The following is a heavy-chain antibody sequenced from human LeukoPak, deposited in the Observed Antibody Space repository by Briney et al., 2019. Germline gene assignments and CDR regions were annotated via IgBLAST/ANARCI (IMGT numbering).Heavy chain of an antibody. Sequence: GGSPRLSCVVSRFTFSTFSMNWVRQAPGKGLEWVSSIGTSSSSIYYADSVTGRLTISRENIKNSLYLQMNSLTDEDTAVYYCAREGHTVNVEAFDSWGQGTMVIVS. V-gene: IGHV3-21*01. CDR2: IGTSSSSI. J-gene: IGHJ3*02. D-gene: IGHD3-16*02. CDR3: AREGHTVNVEAFDS. CDR1: RFTFSTFS.